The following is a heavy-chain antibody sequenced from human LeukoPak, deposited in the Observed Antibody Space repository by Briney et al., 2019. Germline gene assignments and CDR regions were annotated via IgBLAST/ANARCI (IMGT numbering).Heavy chain of an antibody. Sequence: GASVKVSCKASGYTFTSYGIIWVRQAPGQGLEWMGWINPNSGGTNYAQKFQGRVTMTRDTSISTAYMELSRLRSDDTAVYYCARDYYDSSGFGAFDIWGQGTMVTVSS. CDR2: INPNSGGT. V-gene: IGHV1-2*02. D-gene: IGHD3-22*01. CDR1: GYTFTSYG. CDR3: ARDYYDSSGFGAFDI. J-gene: IGHJ3*02.